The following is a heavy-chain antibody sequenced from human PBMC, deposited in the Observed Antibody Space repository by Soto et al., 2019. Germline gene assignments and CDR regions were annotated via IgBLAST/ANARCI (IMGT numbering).Heavy chain of an antibody. CDR3: AKDVVVGATTGLGDYYYYYGMDV. CDR1: GFTFGSYG. Sequence: GGSLRLSCAASGFTFGSYGMHWVRQAPGKGLEWVAVISYDGSNKYYADSVKGRFTISRDNSKNTLYLQMNSLRAEDTAVYYCAKDVVVGATTGLGDYYYYYGMDVWGQGTTVTVS. D-gene: IGHD1-26*01. V-gene: IGHV3-30*18. J-gene: IGHJ6*02. CDR2: ISYDGSNK.